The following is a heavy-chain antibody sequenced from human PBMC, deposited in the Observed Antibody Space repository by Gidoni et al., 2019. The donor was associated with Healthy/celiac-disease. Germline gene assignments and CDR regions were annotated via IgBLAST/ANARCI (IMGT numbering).Heavy chain of an antibody. D-gene: IGHD2-21*01. CDR1: GGTFSSYA. J-gene: IGHJ3*02. CDR2: IIPIFGTA. CDR3: ARDRGGDDAFDI. V-gene: IGHV1-69*01. Sequence: QVQLVQSGAEVKKPGSSVKVSCTASGGTFSSYASSWVRQAPGQGLEWMGWIIPIFGTANYAQKCQGRVTITADESTSTAYMELSSLRSEDTAVYYCARDRGGDDAFDIWGQGTMVTVSS.